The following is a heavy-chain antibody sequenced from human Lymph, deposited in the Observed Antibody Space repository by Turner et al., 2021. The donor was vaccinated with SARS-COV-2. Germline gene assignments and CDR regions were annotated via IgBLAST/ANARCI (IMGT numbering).Heavy chain of an antibody. J-gene: IGHJ4*02. CDR1: GFTFTSYG. V-gene: IGHV3-23*01. Sequence: EVQLLESGGGLVQPGGSLRLSCAASGFTFTSYGMSWVRQAPGKGLELVSGIRGSGGRTYYAGSVKGRFTISRDKSKNTLYLQMNRLRAEDTAVYYCAKGSQGGWLFPYYFDYWGQGTLVTVSS. D-gene: IGHD3-22*01. CDR2: IRGSGGRT. CDR3: AKGSQGGWLFPYYFDY.